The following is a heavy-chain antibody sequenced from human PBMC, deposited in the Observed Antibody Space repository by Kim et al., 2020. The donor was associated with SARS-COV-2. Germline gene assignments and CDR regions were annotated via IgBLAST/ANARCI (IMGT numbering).Heavy chain of an antibody. Sequence: AQKSQGRVTMTRDTSTSTGYMELSSLRSEDTAVYYCARWEGDYSNWFDPWGQGTLVTVSS. CDR3: ARWEGDYSNWFDP. V-gene: IGHV1-46*01. J-gene: IGHJ5*02. D-gene: IGHD4-17*01.